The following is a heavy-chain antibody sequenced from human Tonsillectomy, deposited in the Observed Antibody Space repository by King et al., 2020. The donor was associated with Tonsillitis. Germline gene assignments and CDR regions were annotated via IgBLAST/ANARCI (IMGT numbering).Heavy chain of an antibody. CDR3: AKDRENDGYTVKFWY. J-gene: IGHJ4*02. D-gene: IGHD4-17*01. V-gene: IGHV3-30*18. CDR1: GFTFSSYG. Sequence: VQLVESGGGVVQPGRSLRLSCAASGFTFSSYGMHWVRQAPGKGLEWVAVISYDGSNKYYADSVKGRFTISRDKSKNTLYLQMNSLRAEDTAVYYCAKDRENDGYTVKFWYWGQGTLVTVSS. CDR2: ISYDGSNK.